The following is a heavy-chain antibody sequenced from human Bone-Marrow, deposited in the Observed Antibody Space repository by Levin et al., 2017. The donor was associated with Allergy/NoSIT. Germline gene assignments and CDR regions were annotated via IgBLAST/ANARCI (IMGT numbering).Heavy chain of an antibody. D-gene: IGHD1-26*01. CDR2: IKSKTDGGTT. J-gene: IGHJ4*02. CDR1: GFTFTNAW. CDR3: TTGLAVGATTLDY. Sequence: GESLKISCAASGFTFTNAWMRWIRQAPGKGLEWVGRIKSKTDGGTTDYAAPVKGRFTISRDDSKNTVYLQMNSLKIEDTGVYYCTTGLAVGATTLDYWGQGTLVTVSS. V-gene: IGHV3-15*01.